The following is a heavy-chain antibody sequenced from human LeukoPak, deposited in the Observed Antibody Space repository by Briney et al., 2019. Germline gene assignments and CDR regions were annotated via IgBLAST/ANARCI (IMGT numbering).Heavy chain of an antibody. CDR1: GFTFNNYG. V-gene: IGHV3-30*18. J-gene: IGHJ4*02. Sequence: GGSLSLSCAASGFTFNNYGMHWVRQAPGKGLEWVAVISYDGRNKHYPDSVKGRFTISRDISTHTLWLQLDSLRTEDTAVYYCAKGPVRGTAAAIDYWGQGTLVTVSS. CDR2: ISYDGRNK. D-gene: IGHD2-2*01. CDR3: AKGPVRGTAAAIDY.